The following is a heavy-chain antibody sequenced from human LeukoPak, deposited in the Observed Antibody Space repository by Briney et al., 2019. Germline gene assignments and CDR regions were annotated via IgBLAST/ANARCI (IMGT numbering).Heavy chain of an antibody. CDR2: ISSSGSTI. CDR3: ARVGSSSWTYAFDI. CDR1: GFTFSDYE. V-gene: IGHV3-48*03. Sequence: PGGSLRLSCAAFGFTFSDYEMNWVRQAPGKGLEWVSYISSSGSTIYYADSVKGRFTISRDNAKNSLYLQMNSLRAEDTAAYYCARVGSSSWTYAFDIWGQGTMVTVSS. D-gene: IGHD6-13*01. J-gene: IGHJ3*02.